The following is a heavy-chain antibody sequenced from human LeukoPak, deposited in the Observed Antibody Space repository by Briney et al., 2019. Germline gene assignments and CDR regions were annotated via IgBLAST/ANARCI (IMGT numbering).Heavy chain of an antibody. D-gene: IGHD7-27*01. Sequence: GGSLRLSCAASGFTFSSYGVHWVRQAPGKGLEWVAVISYDGSNKYYADSVKGRFTISRDNSKNTLYLQMNSLRAEDTAVYYCAKVSLNWGTADYWGQGTLVTVSS. J-gene: IGHJ4*02. CDR2: ISYDGSNK. CDR3: AKVSLNWGTADY. CDR1: GFTFSSYG. V-gene: IGHV3-30*18.